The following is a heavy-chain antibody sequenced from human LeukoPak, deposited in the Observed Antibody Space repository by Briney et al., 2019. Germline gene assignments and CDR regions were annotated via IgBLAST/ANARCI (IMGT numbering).Heavy chain of an antibody. CDR1: GGSISSSNW. CDR2: IYHSGST. V-gene: IGHV4-4*02. D-gene: IGHD6-13*01. Sequence: SETLSLTCAVSGGSISSSNWWSWVRQPPGKGLEWIGEIYHSGSTNYNPSLKSRVTISVDKSKNQFSLKLSSVTAADTAVYYCAREKGPEYSSSWYRPTDAFDIWGQGTMVTVSS. J-gene: IGHJ3*02. CDR3: AREKGPEYSSSWYRPTDAFDI.